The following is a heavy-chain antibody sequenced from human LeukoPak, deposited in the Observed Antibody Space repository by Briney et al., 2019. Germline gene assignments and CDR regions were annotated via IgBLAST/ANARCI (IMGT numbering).Heavy chain of an antibody. J-gene: IGHJ4*02. V-gene: IGHV3-74*01. CDR2: INADGSTA. Sequence: PGGSLRLSCAASGFTFGNSWVHWVRQAPGKGLVRVSLINADGSTATYADSVKGRFTISRDNSRGTLYLQMNGLRAEDTAKYYCATKPSNGDRYFDYWGQGALVTVSS. D-gene: IGHD4-17*01. CDR1: GFTFGNSW. CDR3: ATKPSNGDRYFDY.